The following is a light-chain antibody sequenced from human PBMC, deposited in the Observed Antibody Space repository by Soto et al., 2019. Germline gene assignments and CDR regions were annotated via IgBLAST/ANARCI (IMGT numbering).Light chain of an antibody. CDR2: GAS. Sequence: DIVLTQSPGTLSLSPGERATLSCRASQTINDNFLAWYQQKPGQSPRLLISGASIRAPGIPDRFSGSGYETDFTLTICRLEPEDFAFYYCQQYGTSPEISFGPGTKVNIK. CDR1: QTINDNF. V-gene: IGKV3-20*01. J-gene: IGKJ3*01. CDR3: QQYGTSPEIS.